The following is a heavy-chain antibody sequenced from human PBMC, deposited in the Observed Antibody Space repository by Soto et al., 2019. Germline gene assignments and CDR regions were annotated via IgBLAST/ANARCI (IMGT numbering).Heavy chain of an antibody. CDR2: ISYDGSNK. D-gene: IGHD6-13*01. J-gene: IGHJ4*02. V-gene: IGHV3-30*18. CDR3: AKDGGYSSSWYPIY. CDR1: GFTFSSYG. Sequence: QVQLVESGGGVVQPERSLRLSCAASGFTFSSYGMHWVRQAPGKGLEWVAVISYDGSNKYYADSVKGRFTISRDNSKNTLYLQMNSLRAEDTAVYYCAKDGGYSSSWYPIYWGQGTLVTVSS.